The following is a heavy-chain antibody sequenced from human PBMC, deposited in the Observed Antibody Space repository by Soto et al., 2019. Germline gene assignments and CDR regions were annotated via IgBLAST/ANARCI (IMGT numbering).Heavy chain of an antibody. CDR3: TTTRRYTMIYDY. Sequence: EVQLVESGGGLVKPGGSLRLSCAASGFTFSNAWMNWVRQAPGKGLEWVGRIKSKTDGGTTDYAAPVKGRFTISRDDSKNTLYLQMNSLKTKDTAVYYCTTTRRYTMIYDYWGQGTLVTVSS. CDR1: GFTFSNAW. V-gene: IGHV3-15*07. D-gene: IGHD3-22*01. CDR2: IKSKTDGGTT. J-gene: IGHJ4*02.